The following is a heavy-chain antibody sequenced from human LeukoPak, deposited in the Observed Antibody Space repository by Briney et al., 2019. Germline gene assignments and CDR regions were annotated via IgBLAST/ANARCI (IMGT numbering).Heavy chain of an antibody. CDR2: IYYSGST. CDR3: ARGPPCDLTDYYYYMDV. CDR1: GGSISSYY. Sequence: PSETLSLTCTVSGGSISSYYWSWIRQPPGKGLEWIGYIYYSGSTNYNPSLKSRVTISVDTSKNQFSLKLSSVTAADTAVYYCARGPPCDLTDYYYYMDVWGKGTTVTVSS. D-gene: IGHD2-21*02. V-gene: IGHV4-59*01. J-gene: IGHJ6*03.